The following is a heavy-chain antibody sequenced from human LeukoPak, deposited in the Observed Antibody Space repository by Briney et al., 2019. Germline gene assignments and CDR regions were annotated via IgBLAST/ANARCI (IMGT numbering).Heavy chain of an antibody. V-gene: IGHV4-39*01. Sequence: SETLSLTCTVSGGSIRSSSYYWGWIRQPPGKGLEWIGSIYYSGSTYYNASLKSRGTISVDTAKNQFSLKLNSVTAADTAVYFCARQVVAVAGTGYFDYWGQGTLVTVSS. J-gene: IGHJ4*02. CDR1: GGSIRSSSYY. D-gene: IGHD6-19*01. CDR3: ARQVVAVAGTGYFDY. CDR2: IYYSGST.